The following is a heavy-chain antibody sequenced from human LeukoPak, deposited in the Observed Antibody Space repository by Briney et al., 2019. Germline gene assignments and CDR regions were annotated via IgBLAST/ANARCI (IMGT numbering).Heavy chain of an antibody. V-gene: IGHV3-49*04. Sequence: PGGSLRLSCAASEFSVGSNYMTWVRQAPGKGLEWVGFIRSKAYGGTTEYAASVKGRFTISRDDSKSIAYLQMNSLKTEDTAVYYCTRDNREWLFADIWGQGTMVTVSS. D-gene: IGHD3-3*01. CDR2: IRSKAYGGTT. CDR3: TRDNREWLFADI. CDR1: EFSVGSNY. J-gene: IGHJ3*02.